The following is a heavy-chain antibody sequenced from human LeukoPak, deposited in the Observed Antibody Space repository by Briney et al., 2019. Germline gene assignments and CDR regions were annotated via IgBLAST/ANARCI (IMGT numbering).Heavy chain of an antibody. D-gene: IGHD2-2*01. V-gene: IGHV1-2*02. CDR2: INPNSGGT. J-gene: IGHJ5*02. CDR3: ARDYGGRVVVVPAFAEETLVYNWFYP. CDR1: GYTFNGYY. Sequence: ASVKASCKASGYTFNGYYMHWVRQAPGHGLEWMGWINPNSGGTNYALQFQGRVTMHRDTCLSTAYMELRRLTSDATAVYYCARDYGGRVVVVPAFAEETLVYNWFYPWSRETLVTVSS.